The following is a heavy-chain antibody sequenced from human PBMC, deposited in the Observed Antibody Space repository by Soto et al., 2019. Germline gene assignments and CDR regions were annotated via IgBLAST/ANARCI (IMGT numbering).Heavy chain of an antibody. J-gene: IGHJ4*02. Sequence: QVQLVQSGAEVKKPGASVKVSCKASGYTFTSYGISWVRXXPGXXLXXXXWISGYNGNTXYAQKLQGXVTXTTDTSTXXXXXXXXXXXXXXXXXXXXXXXXXXXXXXXXXAXDYWGQGTLVTVSS. CDR2: ISGYNGNT. CDR3: XXXXXXXXXXXXXAXDY. V-gene: IGHV1-18*01. CDR1: GYTFTSYG.